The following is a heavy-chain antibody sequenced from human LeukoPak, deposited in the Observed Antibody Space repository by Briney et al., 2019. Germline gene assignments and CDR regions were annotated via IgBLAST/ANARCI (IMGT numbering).Heavy chain of an antibody. Sequence: RGSRRLSSAAAGCTVSKEWIYWVRQAPEKGLVWVSRINSDGSSTSYADSVKGRFTISRDNAKNTLYLQMNSLRAEDTAVYYCARDGYCSSTSCYYFDYWGQGTLVTVSS. D-gene: IGHD2-2*01. CDR1: GCTVSKEW. CDR3: ARDGYCSSTSCYYFDY. CDR2: INSDGSST. V-gene: IGHV3-74*01. J-gene: IGHJ4*02.